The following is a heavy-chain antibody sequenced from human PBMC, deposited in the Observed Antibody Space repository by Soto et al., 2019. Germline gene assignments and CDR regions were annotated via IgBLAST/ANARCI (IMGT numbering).Heavy chain of an antibody. J-gene: IGHJ3*02. CDR3: AKSPIAAAEDAFDI. D-gene: IGHD6-13*01. CDR1: GFTFRSYA. CDR2: ISGSGGST. V-gene: IGHV3-23*01. Sequence: GGSLRLSCAASGFTFRSYAMSWVRQAPGNGLEWVSAISGSGGSTYYADSVKGRFTNSRDNSKNTLYLQMNSLRDEYTAVYYCAKSPIAAAEDAFDIWGQGTMVTV.